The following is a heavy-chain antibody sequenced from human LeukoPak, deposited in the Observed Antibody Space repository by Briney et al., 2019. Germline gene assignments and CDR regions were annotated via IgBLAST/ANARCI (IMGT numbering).Heavy chain of an antibody. CDR2: IYPGDSDT. CDR1: GYSFTSYW. V-gene: IGHV5-51*01. CDR3: ARHRRVISLYYYGMDV. Sequence: GESLKISCKGSGYSFTSYWIGWVRQMPGKGLECMGIIYPGDSDTRYSPSFQGQVTISADKSIGTAYLQWSSLKASDTAMYYCARHRRVISLYYYGMDVWGQGTTVTVSS. J-gene: IGHJ6*02. D-gene: IGHD3-9*01.